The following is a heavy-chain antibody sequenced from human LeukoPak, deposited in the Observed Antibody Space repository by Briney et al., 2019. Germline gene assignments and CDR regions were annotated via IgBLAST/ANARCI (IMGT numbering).Heavy chain of an antibody. CDR1: GFTVSNNY. V-gene: IGHV3-53*01. Sequence: TGGSLRLSCAASGFTVSNNYMSWVRQAPGKGLEWVSVIYSGGSTYYADSVKGRFTISRDNSKNTLYLQMNSLRAEDTAVYYCARDDNWNYEDYWGQGTLVTVSS. J-gene: IGHJ4*02. CDR3: ARDDNWNYEDY. CDR2: IYSGGST. D-gene: IGHD1-7*01.